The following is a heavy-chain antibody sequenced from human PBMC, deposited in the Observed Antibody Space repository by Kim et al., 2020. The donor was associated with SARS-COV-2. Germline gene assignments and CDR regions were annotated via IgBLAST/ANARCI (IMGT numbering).Heavy chain of an antibody. V-gene: IGHV1-69*04. CDR1: GGTFSSYT. CDR3: ARDRSQTDYYDSSGYSFWFDP. J-gene: IGHJ5*02. Sequence: SVKVSCKASGGTFSSYTISWVRQAPGQGLEWMGRIIPILGIANYAQKFQGRVTITADKSTSTAYMELSSLRSEDTAVYYCARDRSQTDYYDSSGYSFWFDPLGQGTLVTVSS. CDR2: IIPILGIA. D-gene: IGHD3-22*01.